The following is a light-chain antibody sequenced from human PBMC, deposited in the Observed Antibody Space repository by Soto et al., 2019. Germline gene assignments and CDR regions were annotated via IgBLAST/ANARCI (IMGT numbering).Light chain of an antibody. V-gene: IGKV3-15*01. CDR3: QQYGSSLTWT. CDR1: QGVTTN. CDR2: DVS. Sequence: EIVMTQSPGTLSVSPGERATLSCRAGQGVTTNFAWYQQKSGQSPRLLIYDVSIRATGVPARFSGTGSETDFTLTISGLQSEDSAVYYCQQYGSSLTWTFGQGTKVDIK. J-gene: IGKJ1*01.